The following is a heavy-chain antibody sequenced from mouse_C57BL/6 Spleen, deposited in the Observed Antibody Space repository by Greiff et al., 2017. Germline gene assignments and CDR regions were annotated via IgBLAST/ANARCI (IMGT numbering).Heavy chain of an antibody. D-gene: IGHD1-1*01. Sequence: VQLQQPGAELVKPGASVKLSCKASGHTFTSYWMHWVKQRPGQGLEWIGMIHPNSGSTNYNEKFKSKATLTVDKSSSTAYMQLSSLTSEDSAVYYCARETRVVDTGNAMDYWGQGTSVTVSS. CDR3: ARETRVVDTGNAMDY. V-gene: IGHV1-64*01. CDR2: IHPNSGST. CDR1: GHTFTSYW. J-gene: IGHJ4*01.